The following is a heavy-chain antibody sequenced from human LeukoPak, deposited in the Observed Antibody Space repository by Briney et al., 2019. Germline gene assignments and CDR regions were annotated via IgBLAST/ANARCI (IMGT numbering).Heavy chain of an antibody. CDR3: ERLGYCSSTSCYIHYYGMDV. CDR2: INHSGST. J-gene: IGHJ6*02. V-gene: IGHV4-34*01. Sequence: SETLSLTCAVYGGSFSGYYWSWIRQPPGKGLEWIGEINHSGSTNYNPSLRSRVTISVDTSKNQFSLKLSSVTAADTAVYYCERLGYCSSTSCYIHYYGMDVWGQGTTVTVSS. D-gene: IGHD2-2*02. CDR1: GGSFSGYY.